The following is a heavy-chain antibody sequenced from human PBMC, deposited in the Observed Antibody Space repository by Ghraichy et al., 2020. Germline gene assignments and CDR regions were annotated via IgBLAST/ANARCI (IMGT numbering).Heavy chain of an antibody. CDR2: ISITSSTI. CDR3: ARDRATVSYEYYYMDV. CDR1: GFIFSTYS. J-gene: IGHJ6*03. Sequence: GVSLRLSCTTSGFIFSTYSLNWVRQAPGRGLEWLSYISITSSTIYYADSVKGRFTISRDNAKNSLYLQMNSLRAEDTAVYYCARDRATVSYEYYYMDVWGKGTTVTISS. D-gene: IGHD4-17*01. V-gene: IGHV3-48*04.